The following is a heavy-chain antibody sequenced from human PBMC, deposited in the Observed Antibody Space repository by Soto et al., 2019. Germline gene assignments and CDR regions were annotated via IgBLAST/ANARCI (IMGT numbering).Heavy chain of an antibody. CDR2: ISGSGGST. J-gene: IGHJ2*01. CDR3: AKRTVGWYFDL. D-gene: IGHD4-17*01. V-gene: IGHV3-23*01. Sequence: GSLRLSCAASGFTFSSYAMNWVRQAPGKGLEWVSVISGSGGSTYYADAVKGRFTISRDNSKNTLYLRMNSLRAEDTAVYYCAKRTVGWYFDLWGRGTLVTVSS. CDR1: GFTFSSYA.